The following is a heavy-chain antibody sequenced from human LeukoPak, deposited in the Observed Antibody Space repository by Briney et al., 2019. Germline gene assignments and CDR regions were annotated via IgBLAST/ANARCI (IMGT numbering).Heavy chain of an antibody. D-gene: IGHD2-2*01. V-gene: IGHV3-23*01. CDR1: GFTFSSYA. CDR2: ISGSGDST. J-gene: IGHJ4*02. CDR3: AKDRYCSSTRCYGDFDY. Sequence: GGSLRLSCAASGFTFSSYAMSWVRQAPGEGLEWVSVISGSGDSTLYADSVKGRFTVSRDNSKNTLYLQMNSLRAEDTAVYYCAKDRYCSSTRCYGDFDYWGQGTLVTASS.